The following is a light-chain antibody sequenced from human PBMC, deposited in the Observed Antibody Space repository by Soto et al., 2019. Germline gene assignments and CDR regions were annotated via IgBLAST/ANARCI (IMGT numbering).Light chain of an antibody. V-gene: IGLV1-44*01. Sequence: QSMQTHPPSSSGTPGQRVTISCSGGTSNIGITTVNWYQQLPGTAPKLLIYSNSQRPSGVPVRFSGSKPGTSASLAISGLQSEDEAEYYCAAWDGSLYVFGNGTKVTVL. CDR2: SNS. CDR1: TSNIGITT. CDR3: AAWDGSLYV. J-gene: IGLJ1*01.